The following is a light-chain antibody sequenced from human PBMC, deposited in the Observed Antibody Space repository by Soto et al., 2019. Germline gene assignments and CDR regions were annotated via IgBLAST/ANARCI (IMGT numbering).Light chain of an antibody. CDR1: QSVSSN. V-gene: IGKV3-15*01. CDR3: QQYNNWPQT. Sequence: EIVMTQSPATLSVSPGERATLSCRASQSVSSNLAWYQQKPGQAPRLLMYFASTRATGIPARFSGGGSGTEFTLTISSLQSEDFAVYYCQQYNNWPQTFGQGTRVEIK. J-gene: IGKJ1*01. CDR2: FAS.